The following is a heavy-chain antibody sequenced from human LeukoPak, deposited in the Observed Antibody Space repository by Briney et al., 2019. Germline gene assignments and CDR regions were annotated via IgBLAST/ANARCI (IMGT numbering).Heavy chain of an antibody. Sequence: GGSLRLSCAASGFTFSSYAMGWVRQAPGKGLEWVSAISGSGGSTYYADSVKGRFTISRDNSKNTLYLQMNSLRAEDTAVYYCAKEPLNWKYELHYFDYWGQGTLVTVSS. CDR3: AKEPLNWKYELHYFDY. CDR1: GFTFSSYA. CDR2: ISGSGGST. D-gene: IGHD1-7*01. J-gene: IGHJ4*02. V-gene: IGHV3-23*01.